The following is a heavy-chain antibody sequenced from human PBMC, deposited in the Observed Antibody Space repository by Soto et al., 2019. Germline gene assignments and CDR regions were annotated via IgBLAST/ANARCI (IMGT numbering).Heavy chain of an antibody. CDR1: GGTFSSYA. D-gene: IGHD2-8*01. CDR3: ARESPHPAIVLMLYANGSGLDAFDI. V-gene: IGHV1-69*13. Sequence: VKVSCKASGGTFSSYAISWVRQAHGQGLEWMGGIIPIFGTANYAQKFQGRVTITADESTSTAYMELSSLRSEDTAVYYCARESPHPAIVLMLYANGSGLDAFDIWGQGTMVTVSS. J-gene: IGHJ3*02. CDR2: IIPIFGTA.